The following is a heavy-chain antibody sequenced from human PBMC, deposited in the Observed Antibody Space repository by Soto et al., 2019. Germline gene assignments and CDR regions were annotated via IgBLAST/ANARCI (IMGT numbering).Heavy chain of an antibody. CDR3: AKDALAYYDFWS. Sequence: CGAASGLTFSRYSMSWVRQAPGKGLEWVSHISNSGRSTKYADSVKGRFTIARDNSKNTLYLQMNSLRAEDTAIYYCAKDALAYYDFWSWGQGTLVTVPS. J-gene: IGHJ4*02. D-gene: IGHD3-3*01. CDR1: GLTFSRYS. CDR2: ISNSGRST. V-gene: IGHV3-23*01.